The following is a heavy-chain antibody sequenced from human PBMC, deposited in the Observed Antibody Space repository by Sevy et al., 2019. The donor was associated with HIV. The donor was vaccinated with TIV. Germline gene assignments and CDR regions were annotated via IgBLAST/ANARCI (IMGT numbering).Heavy chain of an antibody. J-gene: IGHJ4*02. CDR2: ISYDGSNK. D-gene: IGHD3-22*01. Sequence: GGSLRRSCAASGFTFSSYAMHWVRQAPGKGLEWVAVISYDGSNKYYADSVKGRFTISRDNSKNTLYLQMNSLRAEDTAVYYCARMLLYYDSSGYGFDYWGQGTLVTVSS. V-gene: IGHV3-30-3*01. CDR1: GFTFSSYA. CDR3: ARMLLYYDSSGYGFDY.